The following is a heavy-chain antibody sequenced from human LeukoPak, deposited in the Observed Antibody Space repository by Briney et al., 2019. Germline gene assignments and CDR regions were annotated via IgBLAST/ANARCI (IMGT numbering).Heavy chain of an antibody. J-gene: IGHJ4*02. V-gene: IGHV3-30*03. D-gene: IGHD6-13*01. CDR3: ARGSPASSWSYYFDY. CDR1: GFSFSDYA. Sequence: PGRSLRLSCAASGFSFSDYAIHWVRQAPGKGLEWVALISYDETNNYYADSVKGRFTISRDNAKNTLYLQMNSLRAEDTAVYYCARGSPASSWSYYFDYWGQGTLVTVSS. CDR2: ISYDETNN.